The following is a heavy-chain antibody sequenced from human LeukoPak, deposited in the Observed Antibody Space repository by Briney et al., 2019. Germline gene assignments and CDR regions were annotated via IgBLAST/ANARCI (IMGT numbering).Heavy chain of an antibody. CDR2: INPNSGGT. D-gene: IGHD1-26*01. Sequence: ASVKVSCKASGYTFTGYYMHWVRQAPGQGLEWMGWINPNSGGTNYAQKLQGRVTMTTDTSTSTAYMELRSLRSDDTAVYYCARGYSGSYPTTFDYWGQGTLVTVSS. J-gene: IGHJ4*02. CDR3: ARGYSGSYPTTFDY. V-gene: IGHV1-2*02. CDR1: GYTFTGYY.